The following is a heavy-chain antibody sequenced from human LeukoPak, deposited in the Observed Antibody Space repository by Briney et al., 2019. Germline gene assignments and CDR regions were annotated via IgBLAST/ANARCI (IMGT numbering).Heavy chain of an antibody. CDR2: ISGSGGST. V-gene: IGHV3-23*01. D-gene: IGHD3-10*01. CDR3: AKHSGSFPFYYSYYMDV. Sequence: GGSLRLSCAASGFTFSSYAMSWVRQAPGKGLEWVSAISGSGGSTYYADSVKGRFTISRDNSKNTLYLQMNSLRAEDTAVYYCAKHSGSFPFYYSYYMDVWGKGTTVTVSS. J-gene: IGHJ6*03. CDR1: GFTFSSYA.